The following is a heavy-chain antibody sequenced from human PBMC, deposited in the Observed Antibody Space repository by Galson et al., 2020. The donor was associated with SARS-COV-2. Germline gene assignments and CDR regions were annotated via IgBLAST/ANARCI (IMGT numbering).Heavy chain of an antibody. V-gene: IGHV3-33*01. CDR2: IWYDGRNK. J-gene: IGHJ6*03. Sequence: GGSLRLSCAASGFTFSSYGMHWVRQAPGKGLEWVAVIWYDGRNKYYADSVKGRFTISRDNSKNTLYLQMNSLRAEDTAVYYCARSALWFGELLSYMDVWGKGTTVTVSS. CDR1: GFTFSSYG. CDR3: ARSALWFGELLSYMDV. D-gene: IGHD3-10*01.